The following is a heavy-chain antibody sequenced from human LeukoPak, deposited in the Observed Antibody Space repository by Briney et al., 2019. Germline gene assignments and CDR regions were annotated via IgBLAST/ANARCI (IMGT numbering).Heavy chain of an antibody. CDR1: GGSISSSSYY. D-gene: IGHD3-16*02. Sequence: SETLSLTCTVSGGSISSSSYYWGWIRQPPGKGLEWIGYIYYSGSTYYNPSLKSRVTISVDTSKNQFSLKLSSVTAADTAVYYCARVNYVWGSYLLDYWGQGTLVTVSS. CDR2: IYYSGST. J-gene: IGHJ4*02. CDR3: ARVNYVWGSYLLDY. V-gene: IGHV4-30-4*08.